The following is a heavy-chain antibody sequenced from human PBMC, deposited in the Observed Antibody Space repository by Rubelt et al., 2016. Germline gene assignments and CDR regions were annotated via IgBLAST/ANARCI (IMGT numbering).Heavy chain of an antibody. J-gene: IGHJ4*02. CDR3: TTKTAMVSDYDY. Sequence: WVGRIKSKTAGGATDYAAPVKDRFTMSRDDSKNTLYLQMNSLKTADTAVYYCTTKTAMVSDYDYWGQGTLITVSS. CDR2: IKSKTAGGAT. V-gene: IGHV3-15*07. D-gene: IGHD5-18*01.